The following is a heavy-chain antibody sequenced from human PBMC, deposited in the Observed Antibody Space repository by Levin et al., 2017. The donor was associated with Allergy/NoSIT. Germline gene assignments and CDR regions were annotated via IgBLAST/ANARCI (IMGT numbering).Heavy chain of an antibody. CDR1: GFSVSNNY. CDR2: IHGGGRT. CDR3: AVGSQWLVRDFDY. Sequence: PGGSLRLSCAASGFSVSNNYISWVRQAPGKGLEWVSLIHGGGRTYYADSLEGRFDISGDSSKNTVYLQMYSLRADDTAVFYCAVGSQWLVRDFDYWGPGTLVTVSS. J-gene: IGHJ4*02. D-gene: IGHD6-19*01. V-gene: IGHV3-66*01.